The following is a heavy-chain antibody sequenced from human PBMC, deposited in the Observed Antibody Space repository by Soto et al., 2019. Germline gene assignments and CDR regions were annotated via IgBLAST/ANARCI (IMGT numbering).Heavy chain of an antibody. D-gene: IGHD3-9*01. Sequence: QVQLVESGGALVKPGGSLRLSCAASGFPFSDYYMSWIRQAPGKGLEWVSSISSSSSDTNYAQSVKGRFTISRDNAKNSLHLAMTSLSAEDTAVYCCARRRPTGYYNYWGQGTLVTVSA. J-gene: IGHJ4*02. CDR1: GFPFSDYY. CDR2: ISSSSSDT. V-gene: IGHV3-11*05. CDR3: ARRRPTGYYNY.